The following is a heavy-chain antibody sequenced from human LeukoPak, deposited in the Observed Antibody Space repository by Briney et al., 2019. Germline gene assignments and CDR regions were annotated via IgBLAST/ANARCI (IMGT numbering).Heavy chain of an antibody. D-gene: IGHD2-2*02. V-gene: IGHV4-59*01. J-gene: IGHJ6*02. CDR2: IYYSGST. CDR1: GGSISSYY. CDR3: ARFVPYCSSTSCYTNYYYYGMVV. Sequence: SETLSLTCTVSGGSISSYYWSWIRQPPGKGLEWIGYIYYSGSTNYNPSLKSRVTISVDTSKNQFSLKLSSVTAADTAVYYCARFVPYCSSTSCYTNYYYYGMVVWGQGTTVTVSS.